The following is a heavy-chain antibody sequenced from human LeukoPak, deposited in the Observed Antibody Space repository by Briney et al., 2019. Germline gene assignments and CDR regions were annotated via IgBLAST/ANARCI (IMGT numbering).Heavy chain of an antibody. V-gene: IGHV3-73*01. CDR3: TTNDYYYDSSGYYYVDY. CDR1: GFTFSGSA. CDR2: IRSKANGYAT. D-gene: IGHD3-22*01. J-gene: IGHJ4*02. Sequence: GGSLRLSCAASGFTFSGSAMHWVRQASGKGLEGVGRIRSKANGYATAYAGSVKGRFTISRDASKNTAYLQMNSLKTEDTAVYYCTTNDYYYDSSGYYYVDYWGQGTLVTVSS.